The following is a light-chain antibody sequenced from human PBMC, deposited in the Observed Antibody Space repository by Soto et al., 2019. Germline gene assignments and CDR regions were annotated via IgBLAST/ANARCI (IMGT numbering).Light chain of an antibody. Sequence: EIVLTQSPATLSLSPGERATLSCRASQSVSSYLAWYQQKPGQAPRLLIYDASNRATGIPPRFSGSGSGTAFTLTISSLEPEDFAVYYCQQRSNWPLTFRGGTKVEIK. V-gene: IGKV3-11*01. J-gene: IGKJ4*01. CDR1: QSVSSY. CDR2: DAS. CDR3: QQRSNWPLT.